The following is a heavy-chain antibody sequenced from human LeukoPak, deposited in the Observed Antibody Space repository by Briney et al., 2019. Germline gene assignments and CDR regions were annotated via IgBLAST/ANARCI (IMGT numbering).Heavy chain of an antibody. D-gene: IGHD2-15*01. CDR1: GGSISSSGYY. CDR2: INYGGNS. CDR3: ARLAYCSGGSCYSYYFDY. J-gene: IGHJ4*02. V-gene: IGHV4-39*01. Sequence: PSETLSLTCTVSGGSISSSGYYWGWIRQPPGKGLEWIGSINYGGNSYYNPSLQSRVTISVDTSKNQFSLRLSSVTAADTVVYYCARLAYCSGGSCYSYYFDYWGQGTLVTVSS.